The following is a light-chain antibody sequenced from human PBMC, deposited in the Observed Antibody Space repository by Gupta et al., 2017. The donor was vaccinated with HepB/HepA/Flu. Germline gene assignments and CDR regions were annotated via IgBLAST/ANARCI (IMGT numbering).Light chain of an antibody. Sequence: QSALPPPAAVSGSPGPSITISCTGTSSDVGGYYYVPWYQQPPGKAPKLIIYDVSNRPSGVSNRVSGSKSGNTASLTSSGLQAEDEADYYCSSYTSSSGVFGGGTKLTVL. V-gene: IGLV2-14*03. CDR2: DVS. CDR3: SSYTSSSGV. CDR1: SSDVGGYYY. J-gene: IGLJ2*01.